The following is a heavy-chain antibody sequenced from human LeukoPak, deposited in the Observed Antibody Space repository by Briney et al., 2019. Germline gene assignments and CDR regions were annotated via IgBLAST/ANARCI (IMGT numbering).Heavy chain of an antibody. J-gene: IGHJ4*02. CDR2: ISAYNGNT. V-gene: IGHV1-18*01. CDR3: ARDMGSGYYRGDY. D-gene: IGHD5-12*01. Sequence: ASVKVSCKASGGTFSSYAISWVRQAPGQGLEWMGWISAYNGNTNCAQKFQDRVTMTTDTSTSTAYMELRNLESDDTAMYYCARDMGSGYYRGDYWGQGTLVTVSS. CDR1: GGTFSSYA.